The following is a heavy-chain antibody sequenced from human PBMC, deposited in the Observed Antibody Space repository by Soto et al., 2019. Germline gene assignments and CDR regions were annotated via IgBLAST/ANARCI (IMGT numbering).Heavy chain of an antibody. CDR3: ARDAVKDDFWSGYIQGYYYGMDV. CDR1: GYTFTGYY. V-gene: IGHV1-2*02. Sequence: ASVKVSCKASGYTFTGYYMHWVRQAPGQGLALMGWINPNSGGTNYAQKFQGRVTMTRDTSISTAYMELSRLRSDDTAVYYCARDAVKDDFWSGYIQGYYYGMDVWGQGTTVTVYS. J-gene: IGHJ6*02. D-gene: IGHD3-3*01. CDR2: INPNSGGT.